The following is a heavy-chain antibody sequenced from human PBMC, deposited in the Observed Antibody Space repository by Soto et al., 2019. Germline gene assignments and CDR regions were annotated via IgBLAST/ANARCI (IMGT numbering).Heavy chain of an antibody. V-gene: IGHV3-30-3*01. CDR1: GFTFSDYT. CDR2: ISSDGTNK. CDR3: ARGCCGDVSDY. Sequence: QVQLVESGGGVVQPGRSLRLSCAASGFTFSDYTLHWVRQAPGKGLEWVAVISSDGTNKYNADSVKGRFTISRDNSKNTLYLQMNSLRPDDTAVYFCARGCCGDVSDYWGQGTLVTVSS. J-gene: IGHJ4*02. D-gene: IGHD2-21*02.